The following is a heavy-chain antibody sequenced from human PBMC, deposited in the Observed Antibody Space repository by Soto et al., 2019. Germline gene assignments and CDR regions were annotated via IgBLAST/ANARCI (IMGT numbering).Heavy chain of an antibody. CDR2: ISSISSNI. CDR1: GFTFDTYS. D-gene: IGHD3-22*01. V-gene: IGHV3-48*02. Sequence: PGGSLRLSCAASGFTFDTYSMNWVRQAPGKWLEWVSYISSISSNIYYADSVKGRFTISRDNAKNSLYLQMNSLRDEDTAVYYCAREIDYYDSSGYYTSVHHAFDIWGQGXMVTV. J-gene: IGHJ3*02. CDR3: AREIDYYDSSGYYTSVHHAFDI.